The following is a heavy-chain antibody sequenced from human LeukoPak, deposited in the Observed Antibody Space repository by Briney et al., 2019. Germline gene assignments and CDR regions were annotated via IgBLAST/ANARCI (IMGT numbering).Heavy chain of an antibody. CDR2: IYTSGST. D-gene: IGHD5-24*01. CDR3: ARVHLPEDGYNWE. Sequence: PSETLSLTCTVSGGSISSGSYYWSWIRQPAGKGLEWIGRIYTSGSTNYNPSLKSRVTISVDTSKNQFSLKLSSVTAADTAVYYCARVHLPEDGYNWEWGQGTLVTVSS. V-gene: IGHV4-61*02. J-gene: IGHJ4*02. CDR1: GGSISSGSYY.